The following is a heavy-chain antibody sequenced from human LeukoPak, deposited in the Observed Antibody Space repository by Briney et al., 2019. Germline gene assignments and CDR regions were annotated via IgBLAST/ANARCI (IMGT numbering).Heavy chain of an antibody. Sequence: ASVKVSCKASGGTFSSYNISWVRQAPGQGLEWMGGIIPIIGIANYAQKFQGRGTITGDKSTSTAYMELSSLRSEDTAVYYCTHYCTNGVCYFRGAFDIWGQGTMVTVSS. CDR3: THYCTNGVCYFRGAFDI. CDR1: GGTFSSYN. J-gene: IGHJ3*02. CDR2: IIPIIGIA. V-gene: IGHV1-69*10. D-gene: IGHD2-8*01.